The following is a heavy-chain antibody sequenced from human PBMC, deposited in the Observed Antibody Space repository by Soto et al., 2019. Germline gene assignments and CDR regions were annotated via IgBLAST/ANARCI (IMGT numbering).Heavy chain of an antibody. CDR1: GGSISSGGYY. D-gene: IGHD3-22*01. CDR2: IYYSGST. J-gene: IGHJ4*02. Sequence: PSETLSLTRTVSGGSISSGGYYWSWIRQHPGKGLEWIGYIYYSGSTYYNPSLKSRVTISVDTSKNQFSLKLSSVTAADTAVYYCARFTLYYDSSGYYFDYWGQGTLVTVSS. V-gene: IGHV4-31*03. CDR3: ARFTLYYDSSGYYFDY.